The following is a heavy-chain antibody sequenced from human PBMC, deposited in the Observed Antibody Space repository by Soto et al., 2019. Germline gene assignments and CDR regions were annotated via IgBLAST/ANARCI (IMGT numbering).Heavy chain of an antibody. V-gene: IGHV1-8*01. CDR2: MNPNSGNR. D-gene: IGHD3-3*01. CDR1: GYTFTRYD. CDR3: ARGFSRITIFGVVIRSHYYYIDV. Sequence: ASVKVSCKASGYTFTRYDINWVRQATGQGLEWMGWMNPNSGNRGYAQKVQGRVTMTRNTSISTAYMEPSSLTSEDTAVYYCARGFSRITIFGVVIRSHYYYIDVWGKGTTVTVSS. J-gene: IGHJ6*03.